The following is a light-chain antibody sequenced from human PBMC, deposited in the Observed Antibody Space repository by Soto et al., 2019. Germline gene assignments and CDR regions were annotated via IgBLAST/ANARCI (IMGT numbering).Light chain of an antibody. CDR2: EVS. V-gene: IGLV2-14*03. Sequence: HSVLTQTATVSGSPGQSITISCSGTNTDVGGYNYVSWYQQYPGKAPKLIIYEVSNRPSGVSNRFSGSKSGNTASITISGLQAEYDENYYCHLDSDNFPYAIATGNK. CDR3: HLDSDNFPYA. CDR1: NTDVGGYNY. J-gene: IGLJ1*01.